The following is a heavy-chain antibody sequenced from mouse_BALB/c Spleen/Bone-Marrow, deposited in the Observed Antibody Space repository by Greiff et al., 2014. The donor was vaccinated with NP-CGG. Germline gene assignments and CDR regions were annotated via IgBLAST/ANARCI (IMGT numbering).Heavy chain of an antibody. CDR1: GYTFTSYY. J-gene: IGHJ3*01. V-gene: IGHV1S81*02. CDR2: INPSNGGT. Sequence: QVQLKESGAELVKPGASVKLSCKASGYTFTSYYVYWVKQRPGQGLEWIGEINPSNGGTNFNEKFKNKATLTVDKSSSTAYMQLSSLIFEDSAVYYCTRSNGNWFAYWGQGTLVTVSA. CDR3: TRSNGNWFAY. D-gene: IGHD2-1*01.